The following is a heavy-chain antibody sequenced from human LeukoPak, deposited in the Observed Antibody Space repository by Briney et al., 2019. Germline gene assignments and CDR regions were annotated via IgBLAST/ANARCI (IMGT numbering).Heavy chain of an antibody. CDR3: ARHSGVAVAGHFDY. CDR1: GGSISSGGYY. Sequence: SETLSLTCTVSGGSISSGGYYWSWIRQPPGKGLEWIGYIYHSGNTYYNPSLKSRVTISLDRSKNQFSLKLSSVTAADTAVYYCARHSGVAVAGHFDYWGQGTLVTVSS. J-gene: IGHJ4*02. V-gene: IGHV4-30-2*01. CDR2: IYHSGNT. D-gene: IGHD6-19*01.